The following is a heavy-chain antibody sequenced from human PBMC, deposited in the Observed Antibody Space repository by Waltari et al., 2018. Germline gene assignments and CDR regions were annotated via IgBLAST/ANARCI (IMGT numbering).Heavy chain of an antibody. V-gene: IGHV1-69*05. J-gene: IGHJ2*01. CDR3: ARSPHFCGSTSCYLGFFDL. Sequence: QVQLVQSGAEVKKPGSSVKLSCKASGGTFGSNAISWVRQAPGQGLEWMGVIIPIFGTTNYAQRFPGRVTIITDESTSTAYMELSSLRSEDTAVYYCARSPHFCGSTSCYLGFFDLWGPGTLVTVSS. CDR1: GGTFGSNA. D-gene: IGHD2-2*01. CDR2: IIPIFGTT.